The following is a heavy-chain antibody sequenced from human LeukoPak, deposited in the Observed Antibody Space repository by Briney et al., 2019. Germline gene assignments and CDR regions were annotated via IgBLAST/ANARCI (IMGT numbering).Heavy chain of an antibody. CDR2: ISAYNGNT. CDR3: ARDRIGDSRFDY. J-gene: IGHJ4*02. Sequence: ASVKVSCKASGYTFTSYGISWVRQAPGQGLEWMGWISAYNGNTNYAQKLQGRVTMTTDTSTSTAYMELRSLRSDDAAVYYCARDRIGDSRFDYWGQGTLVTVSS. V-gene: IGHV1-18*01. CDR1: GYTFTSYG. D-gene: IGHD4-17*01.